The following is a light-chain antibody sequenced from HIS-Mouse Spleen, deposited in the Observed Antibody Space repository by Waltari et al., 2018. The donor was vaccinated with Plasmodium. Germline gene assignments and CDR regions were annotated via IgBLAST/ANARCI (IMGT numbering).Light chain of an antibody. V-gene: IGLV2-8*01. J-gene: IGLJ2*01. CDR3: SSYAGSNNLV. Sequence: QSALPQPPSASGSPGQSVTISCTGPSRDVGGYNYVPWYQQHPGKAPKLMIYEVSKRPSGVPDRFSGSKSGNTASLTVSGLQAEDEADYYCSSYAGSNNLVFGGGTKLTVL. CDR1: SRDVGGYNY. CDR2: EVS.